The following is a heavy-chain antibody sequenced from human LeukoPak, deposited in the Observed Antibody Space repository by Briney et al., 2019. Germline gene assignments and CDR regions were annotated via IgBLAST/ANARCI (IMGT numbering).Heavy chain of an antibody. Sequence: GGSLRLSCAASGFTFSSYAMSWVRQAPGKGLEWVSAISGSGGSTYYADSVKGRFTISRDNSKNTLYLRMNSLGAEDTAVYYCAKDSGYYDSSGYPYYFDYWGQGTLVTVSS. J-gene: IGHJ4*02. CDR2: ISGSGGST. CDR1: GFTFSSYA. D-gene: IGHD3-22*01. V-gene: IGHV3-23*01. CDR3: AKDSGYYDSSGYPYYFDY.